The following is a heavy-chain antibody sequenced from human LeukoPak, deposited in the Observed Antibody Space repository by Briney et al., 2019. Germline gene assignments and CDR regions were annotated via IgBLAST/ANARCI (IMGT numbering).Heavy chain of an antibody. CDR1: GYTFTGYY. Sequence: VASVKVSCKASGYTFTGYYMHWVRQAPGQGLEWMGWINPNSGGTNYAQKFQGRVTMTRDTSISTAYMELSRLRSDDTAVCYCARKRGEVYFDYWGQGTLVTVSS. CDR3: ARKRGEVYFDY. CDR2: INPNSGGT. V-gene: IGHV1-2*02. J-gene: IGHJ4*02.